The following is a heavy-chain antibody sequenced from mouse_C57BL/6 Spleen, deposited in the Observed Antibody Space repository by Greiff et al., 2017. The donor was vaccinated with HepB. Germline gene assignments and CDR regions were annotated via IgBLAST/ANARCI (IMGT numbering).Heavy chain of an antibody. CDR2: IDPETGGT. CDR3: TRNYGNVFDY. J-gene: IGHJ2*01. V-gene: IGHV1-15*01. CDR1: GYTFTDYE. D-gene: IGHD2-1*01. Sequence: QVQLQQSGAELVRPGASVTLSCKASGYTFTDYEMHWVKQTPVHGLEWIGAIDPETGGTAYNQKFKGKAILTADKSSSTAYMELRGLTSEDSAVYYCTRNYGNVFDYWGQGTTLTVSS.